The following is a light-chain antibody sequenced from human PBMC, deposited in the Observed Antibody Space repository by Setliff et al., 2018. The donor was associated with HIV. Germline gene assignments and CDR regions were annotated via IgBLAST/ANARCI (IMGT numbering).Light chain of an antibody. CDR2: DVS. CDR1: SSDVGGYKY. J-gene: IGLJ3*02. Sequence: QSALTQPASVSGSPGQSITISCTGTSSDVGGYKYVSWYQQYPGRAPKLMIYDVSKRPSGVSNRFSGSKSGNTATRTISGLQAEDEADYYCNSYTTSTIAVFGGGTKVTVL. CDR3: NSYTTSTIAV. V-gene: IGLV2-14*01.